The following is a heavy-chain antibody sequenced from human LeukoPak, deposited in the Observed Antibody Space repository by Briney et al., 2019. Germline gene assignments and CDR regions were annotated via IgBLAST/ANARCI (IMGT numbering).Heavy chain of an antibody. CDR2: IYDRGPA. V-gene: IGHV4-30-2*01. CDR3: AGHNSIAVVVAFDI. D-gene: IGHD6-19*01. Sequence: PSETLSLTCTVSGYAITSGGFSWNWIRQPPGKGLEWIGCIYDRGPAYYNPSLKSRFTISADKSISTAYLQWSSLKASDTAMYYCAGHNSIAVVVAFDIWGQGTMVTVSS. J-gene: IGHJ3*02. CDR1: GYAITSGGFS.